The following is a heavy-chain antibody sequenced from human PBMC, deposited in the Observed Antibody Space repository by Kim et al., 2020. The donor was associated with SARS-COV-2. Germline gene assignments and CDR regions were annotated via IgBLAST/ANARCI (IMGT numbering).Heavy chain of an antibody. CDR1: GFTFTMYS. J-gene: IGHJ4*01. Sequence: GGSLRLSCAASGFTFTMYSMHWVRQAPGKGLEWVAFITIDGSNTDYADSVKGRFTVSRDSSKNTVFLEMGRLRLEDTALYFCASVRIYATVRVFFGFWG. V-gene: IGHV3-30*04. CDR3: ASVRIYATVRVFFGF. D-gene: IGHD2-2*01. CDR2: ITIDGSNT.